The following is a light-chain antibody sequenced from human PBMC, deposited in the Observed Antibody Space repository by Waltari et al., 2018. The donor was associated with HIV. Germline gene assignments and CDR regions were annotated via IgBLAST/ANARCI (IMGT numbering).Light chain of an antibody. V-gene: IGKV3-20*01. Sequence: EVVLTQSPGTQSLSPGERATFSCRARQSVSNSYLAWYQQKPGQAPRLLMYGAINRAAGTPDRFIGSASGSGTDFTLTISRLEPEDFAVYHCQQYGSSPITFGGGTKVEIK. J-gene: IGKJ4*01. CDR1: QSVSNSY. CDR2: GAI. CDR3: QQYGSSPIT.